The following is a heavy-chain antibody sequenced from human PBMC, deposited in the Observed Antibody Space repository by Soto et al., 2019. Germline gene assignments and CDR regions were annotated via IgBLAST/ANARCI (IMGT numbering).Heavy chain of an antibody. J-gene: IGHJ4*02. Sequence: GGSLRLSCAASGFTFSTDAMNWVRQAPGKGLEWVSAISGSGGYTYYTASVKGRFTISRDNSKNTLYLQMNSLRAEDTAVYYCAKDTNKDYDILTGYSPFDYWGQGTLVTVSS. CDR3: AKDTNKDYDILTGYSPFDY. D-gene: IGHD3-9*01. CDR2: ISGSGGYT. V-gene: IGHV3-23*01. CDR1: GFTFSTDA.